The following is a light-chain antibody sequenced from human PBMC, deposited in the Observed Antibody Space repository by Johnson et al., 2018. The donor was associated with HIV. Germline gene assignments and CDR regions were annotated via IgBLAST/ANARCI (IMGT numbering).Light chain of an antibody. J-gene: IGLJ1*01. V-gene: IGLV1-51*02. CDR1: SSNIGDNY. Sequence: QSVLTQPPSVSAAPGQKVTISCSGSSSNIGDNYVSWYQQLPGTAPKLLIYENTKRPSGIPDRFSGSKSGTSATLGITGLQTGDEGDYYCGTWDRSLSAGGVFGTGTKVTFL. CDR2: ENT. CDR3: GTWDRSLSAGGV.